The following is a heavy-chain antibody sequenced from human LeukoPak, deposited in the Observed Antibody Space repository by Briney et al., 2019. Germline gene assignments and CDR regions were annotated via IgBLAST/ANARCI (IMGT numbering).Heavy chain of an antibody. Sequence: GGSLRLSCAASGFTFGSYGMSWVRQAPGKGLEWVSAISGNGGSTYYADSVKGRFTISRDNSKNTLYLQMNSLRAEDTAVYYCAKLWTGTTMNPFDYWGQGTLVTVSS. CDR2: ISGNGGST. D-gene: IGHD1-1*01. CDR3: AKLWTGTTMNPFDY. J-gene: IGHJ4*02. V-gene: IGHV3-23*01. CDR1: GFTFGSYG.